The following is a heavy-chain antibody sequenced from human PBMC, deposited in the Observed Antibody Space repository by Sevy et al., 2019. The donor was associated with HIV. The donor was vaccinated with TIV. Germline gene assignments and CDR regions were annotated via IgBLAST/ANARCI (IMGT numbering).Heavy chain of an antibody. CDR2: ISSDGSST. CDR1: GFTFSSYW. J-gene: IGHJ4*02. CDR3: ARHRGGVVDY. V-gene: IGHV3-74*01. D-gene: IGHD3-16*01. Sequence: GALRLSCAASGFTFSSYWMHWVRQAPGKGLVWVSRISSDGSSTNYADSVKGRFTISRDNAKNTLYLQMNSLRAEDTAVYYCARHRGGVVDYWGQGTLVTVSS.